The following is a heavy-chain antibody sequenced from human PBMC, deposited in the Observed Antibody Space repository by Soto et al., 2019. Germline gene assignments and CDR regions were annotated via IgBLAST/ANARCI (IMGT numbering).Heavy chain of an antibody. Sequence: SETLSLTCTVSGGSISSGGYYWSWIRQHPGKGLEWIGYIYYSGSTYYNPSLKSRVTISVDTSKNQFSLKLSSVTAAGTAVYYCARDGPITGTIDYWGQGTLVTVSS. D-gene: IGHD1-7*01. J-gene: IGHJ4*02. CDR3: ARDGPITGTIDY. CDR1: GGSISSGGYY. CDR2: IYYSGST. V-gene: IGHV4-31*03.